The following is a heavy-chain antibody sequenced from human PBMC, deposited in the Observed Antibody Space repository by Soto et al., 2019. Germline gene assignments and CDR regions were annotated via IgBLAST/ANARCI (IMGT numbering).Heavy chain of an antibody. Sequence: GSLRLSCAASGLTVSGNHMGWVRQAPGKGLEWVSVIYSGGATSYADSVKGILTISRDNSKNMVYLQMNSLRAEDTAVYYCARDFGGGYNYNDDYSYYGMDVWGQGTTVTVSS. V-gene: IGHV3-66*01. CDR2: IYSGGAT. D-gene: IGHD1-1*01. J-gene: IGHJ6*02. CDR1: GLTVSGNH. CDR3: ARDFGGGYNYNDDYSYYGMDV.